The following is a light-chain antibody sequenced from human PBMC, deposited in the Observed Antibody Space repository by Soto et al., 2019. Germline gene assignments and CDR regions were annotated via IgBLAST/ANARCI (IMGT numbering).Light chain of an antibody. V-gene: IGKV3-15*01. CDR2: GAS. Sequence: EIVMTQSPATPSVSPGERATLSCRASQSVSSDLAWYQQKPGQAPRLLIYGASTRATGIPDRFSGSGSGTEFTLTISSLQSEDFALYYCQQYNNWPWTFGQGTKVDIK. CDR1: QSVSSD. J-gene: IGKJ1*01. CDR3: QQYNNWPWT.